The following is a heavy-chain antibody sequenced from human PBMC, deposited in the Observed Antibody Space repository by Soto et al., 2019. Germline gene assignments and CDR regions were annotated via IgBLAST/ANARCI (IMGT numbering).Heavy chain of an antibody. D-gene: IGHD6-19*01. J-gene: IGHJ4*02. CDR3: VRGQWLPRGEN. V-gene: IGHV4-34*01. Sequence: QVQLQQWGAGLLKPSETLSLTCVVYGGSLNSDFWTWIRQPPGKGLEWIGEINHSGTSNYNPSLKGRATISIDMSENQFSLRLTSVTDADTAVYYCVRGQWLPRGENWGQGTLVTVSS. CDR2: INHSGTS. CDR1: GGSLNSDF.